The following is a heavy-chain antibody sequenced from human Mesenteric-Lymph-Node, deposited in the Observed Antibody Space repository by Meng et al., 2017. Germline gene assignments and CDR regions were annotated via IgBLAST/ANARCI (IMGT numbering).Heavy chain of an antibody. Sequence: GESLKISCTASGFSFSSYEMNWVRQAPGKGLEWVAVIWYDGSNKYYADSVKGRFTISRDNSKNTLYLQMNSLRAEDTAVYYCASMVPIPTLWFGELLAPFDYWGQGTLVTVSS. D-gene: IGHD3-10*01. J-gene: IGHJ4*02. V-gene: IGHV3-33*08. CDR1: GFSFSSYE. CDR3: ASMVPIPTLWFGELLAPFDY. CDR2: IWYDGSNK.